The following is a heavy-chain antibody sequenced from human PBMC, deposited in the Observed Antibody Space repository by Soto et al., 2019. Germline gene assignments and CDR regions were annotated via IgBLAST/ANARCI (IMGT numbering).Heavy chain of an antibody. CDR1: GYSFTSYW. CDR2: IDPSDSYT. Sequence: GESLKISCKGSGYSFTSYWISWVRQMPGKGLEWMGRIDPSDSYTNYSPSFQGHVTISADKSISTAYLQWSSLKASDTAMYYCARRAYYHGSGSPINWFDPWGQGTLVTVSS. V-gene: IGHV5-10-1*01. J-gene: IGHJ5*02. D-gene: IGHD3-10*01. CDR3: ARRAYYHGSGSPINWFDP.